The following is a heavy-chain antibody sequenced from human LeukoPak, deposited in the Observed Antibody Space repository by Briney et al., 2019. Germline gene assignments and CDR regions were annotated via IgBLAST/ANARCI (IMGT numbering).Heavy chain of an antibody. CDR2: ISYDGSNK. Sequence: QPGGSLRLSCAASGFTFSRYWMHWVRQAPGKGLEWVAVISYDGSNKYYADSVKGRFTISRDNSKNTLYLQMNSLRAEDTAVYYCARDLNYDSSGPLDYWGQGTLVTVSS. CDR3: ARDLNYDSSGPLDY. J-gene: IGHJ4*02. V-gene: IGHV3-30-3*01. D-gene: IGHD3-22*01. CDR1: GFTFSRYW.